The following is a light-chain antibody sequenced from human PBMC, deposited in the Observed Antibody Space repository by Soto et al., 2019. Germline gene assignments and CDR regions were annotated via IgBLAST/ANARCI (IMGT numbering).Light chain of an antibody. CDR2: AAS. CDR1: RGITNY. Sequence: DTQMTQSPSAMSASVGDRVTITCRASRGITNYVAWFQQKPGQVPKRLIYAASSLHRGVPSRFSGSGSGTEFTLTISSLQPEDVAAYFCLQHNTYPHTFGQGTKLEIK. V-gene: IGKV1-17*03. CDR3: LQHNTYPHT. J-gene: IGKJ2*01.